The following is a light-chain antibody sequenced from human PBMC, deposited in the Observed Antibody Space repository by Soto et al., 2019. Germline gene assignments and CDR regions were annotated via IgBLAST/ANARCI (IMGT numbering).Light chain of an antibody. CDR1: SSNIGGNT. Sequence: QPVLTQPPSASGTPGQRVSISCSGSSSNIGGNTVNWYQQLPGTAPKLLIHSNNQWPSGVPDRIFGSKSGTSASLAISGLQPEDEADYYCAAWDDSLNGVVFGGGTKLTVL. V-gene: IGLV1-44*01. CDR3: AAWDDSLNGVV. J-gene: IGLJ2*01. CDR2: SNN.